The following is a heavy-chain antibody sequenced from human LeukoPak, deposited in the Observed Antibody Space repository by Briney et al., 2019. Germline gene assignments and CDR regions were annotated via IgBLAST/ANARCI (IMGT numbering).Heavy chain of an antibody. D-gene: IGHD5-12*01. V-gene: IGHV3-21*01. Sequence: GGSLRLSCAASGFTFSSYSMNWVRQAPGKGLEWVSSISSSSSYIYYADSVKGRFTISRDNAKNSLYLQMNSLRAEDTAVYYCAREGWLRDAFDIRGQGTMVTVSS. CDR3: AREGWLRDAFDI. CDR1: GFTFSSYS. J-gene: IGHJ3*02. CDR2: ISSSSSYI.